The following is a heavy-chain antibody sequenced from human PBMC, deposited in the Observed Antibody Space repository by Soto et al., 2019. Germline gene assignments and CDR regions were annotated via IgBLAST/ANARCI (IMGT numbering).Heavy chain of an antibody. CDR1: GGSFSGYY. D-gene: IGHD3-16*01. J-gene: IGHJ3*02. V-gene: IGHV4-34*01. CDR3: ARGEWGVSGLKNPVSI. CDR2: INHSGST. Sequence: SETLSLTCAVYGGSFSGYYWSWIRQPPGKGLEWIGEINHSGSTNYNPSLKSRVTISVDTSKNQFSLKLSSVTAADTAVYYCARGEWGVSGLKNPVSIWGQGTMVTVSS.